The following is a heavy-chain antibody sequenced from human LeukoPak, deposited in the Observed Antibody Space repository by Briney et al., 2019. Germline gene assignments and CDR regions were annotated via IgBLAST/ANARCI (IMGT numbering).Heavy chain of an antibody. D-gene: IGHD5-12*01. J-gene: IGHJ3*02. CDR3: ARDHEDIVATIWGEGLNI. V-gene: IGHV4-4*02. Sequence: SGTLSLTCAISGASIRSTNWWSWVRQAPEKGLEWIGEINHSGDTIYNPSLKSRVTMSVDKSKNRFSLKLTSVTAADTAVYYCARDHEDIVATIWGEGLNIWGQGTVVTVSS. CDR1: GASIRSTNW. CDR2: INHSGDT.